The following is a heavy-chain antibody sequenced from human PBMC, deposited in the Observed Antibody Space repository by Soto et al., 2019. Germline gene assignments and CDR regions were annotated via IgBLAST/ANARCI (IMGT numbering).Heavy chain of an antibody. CDR3: ARMATSGTLNWFDP. V-gene: IGHV1-8*01. CDR1: GYTFGNND. CDR2: MNPNSGNT. J-gene: IGHJ5*02. Sequence: GASVKVSCKASGYTFGNNDISWVRQATGQGLEWMGWMNPNSGNTGYAQKFQGRVSMTRNTSITTAYLALSSLRSDDTAIYYCARMATSGTLNWFDPWGQGTLVTVSS.